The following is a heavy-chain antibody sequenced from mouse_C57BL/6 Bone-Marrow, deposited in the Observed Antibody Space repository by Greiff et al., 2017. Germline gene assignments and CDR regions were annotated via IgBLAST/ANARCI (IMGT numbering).Heavy chain of an antibody. D-gene: IGHD2-3*01. V-gene: IGHV1-64*01. Sequence: QVPLQQPGAELVKPGASVKLSCKASGYTFTSYWMHWVKQRPGQGLEWIAMIRPNRGSTNYNERFKSQATLTGDKSASTAYMQLSSLTSEDSAGYYCARRLLRRDYFDYWGQGTTLTVSS. CDR3: ARRLLRRDYFDY. J-gene: IGHJ2*01. CDR2: IRPNRGST. CDR1: GYTFTSYW.